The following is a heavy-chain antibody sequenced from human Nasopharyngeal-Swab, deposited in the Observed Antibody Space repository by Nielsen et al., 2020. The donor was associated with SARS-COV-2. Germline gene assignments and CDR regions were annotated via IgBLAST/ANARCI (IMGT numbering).Heavy chain of an antibody. D-gene: IGHD5-24*01. CDR3: ARDGEMAAFDI. Sequence: RQAPGKGLEWIGYIYYSGSTNYNPSLKSRVTISVDTSKNQFSLKLSSVTAADTAVYYCARDGEMAAFDIWGQGTMVTVSS. V-gene: IGHV4-59*01. J-gene: IGHJ3*02. CDR2: IYYSGST.